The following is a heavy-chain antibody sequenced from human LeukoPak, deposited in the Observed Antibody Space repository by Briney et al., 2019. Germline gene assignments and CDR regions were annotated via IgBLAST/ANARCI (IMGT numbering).Heavy chain of an antibody. J-gene: IGHJ4*02. CDR1: GYTFTGYY. D-gene: IGHD2-2*02. V-gene: IGHV1-2*02. CDR3: ARAQVCSTTSCYSYFDY. CDR2: INPKSGGT. Sequence: ASVKVSCKASGYTFTGYYMHWVRQAPGQGLEWMGWINPKSGGTNYAQKFQGRVTMTRDTSISTAYMELSRLRSDDTAVYYWARAQVCSTTSCYSYFDYWGQGTLVTVSS.